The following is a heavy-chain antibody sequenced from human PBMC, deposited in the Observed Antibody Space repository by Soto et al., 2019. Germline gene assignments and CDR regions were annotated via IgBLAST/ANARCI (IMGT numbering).Heavy chain of an antibody. D-gene: IGHD1-1*01. V-gene: IGHV3-23*01. Sequence: GSLRLSCAASVFTFSSHAMSWVRRAPGKGLEWVSTIGTSHTPYYADSVKGRFTISRDNSKNTLYLQMNSLGAEDTAVYYCARHNGNDQARRNFDSWGQGTQV. CDR3: ARHNGNDQARRNFDS. CDR1: VFTFSSHA. J-gene: IGHJ4*02. CDR2: IGTSHTP.